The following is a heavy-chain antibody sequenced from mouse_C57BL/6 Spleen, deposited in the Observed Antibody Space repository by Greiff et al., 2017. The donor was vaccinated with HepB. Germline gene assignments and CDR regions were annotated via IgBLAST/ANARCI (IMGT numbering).Heavy chain of an antibody. CDR3: AREHGSRRGNYAMDY. D-gene: IGHD1-1*01. V-gene: IGHV5-4*01. CDR2: ISDGGSYT. Sequence: EVKLQESGGGLVKPGGSLKLSCAASGFTFSSYAMSWVRQTPEKRLEWVATISDGGSYTYYPDNVKGRFTISRDNAKNNLYLQMSHLKSEDTAMYYCAREHGSRRGNYAMDYWGQGTSVTVSS. CDR1: GFTFSSYA. J-gene: IGHJ4*01.